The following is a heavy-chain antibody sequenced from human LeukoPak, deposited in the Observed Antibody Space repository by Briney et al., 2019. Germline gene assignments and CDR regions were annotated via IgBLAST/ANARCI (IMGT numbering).Heavy chain of an antibody. J-gene: IGHJ4*02. Sequence: PGGSLRLSCAASGFTFSSYAMHWVRQAPGKGLEWVAVISYDGSNKYYAVSVKGRFTISRDNSKNTLYLQMNSLRAEDTAVYYCARDPRLRPYWGQGTLVTVSS. V-gene: IGHV3-30-3*01. CDR3: ARDPRLRPY. CDR1: GFTFSSYA. D-gene: IGHD4-17*01. CDR2: ISYDGSNK.